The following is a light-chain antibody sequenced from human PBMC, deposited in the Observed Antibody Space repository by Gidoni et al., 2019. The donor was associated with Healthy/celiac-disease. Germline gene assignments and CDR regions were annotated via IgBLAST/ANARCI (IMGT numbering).Light chain of an antibody. CDR1: QSISSY. CDR3: QQSYSTPYT. CDR2: AAS. Sequence: DILMTPSPSSLSASVGDRVTIPCRASQSISSYLNWYQQKPGKAPKLLIYAASSLQSGVPSRFSGSGSGTDFTLTISSLQPEDFATYYCQQSYSTPYTFGQGTKLEIK. J-gene: IGKJ2*01. V-gene: IGKV1-39*01.